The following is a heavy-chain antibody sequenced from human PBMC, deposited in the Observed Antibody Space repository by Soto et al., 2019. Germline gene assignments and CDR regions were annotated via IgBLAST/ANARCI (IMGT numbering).Heavy chain of an antibody. J-gene: IGHJ4*02. D-gene: IGHD6-13*01. V-gene: IGHV5-51*01. CDR3: ARHRLYSSSWTTFDY. CDR2: IYPPDSDT. CDR1: GYTFATYW. Sequence: GESLKISCKGSGYTFATYWIGWVGQMPGKGLEWMGIIYPPDSDTKYSPSFQGQVTISADKSISTAYLQWSSLTDSDTAVYYCARHRLYSSSWTTFDYWGQGTLVTVSS.